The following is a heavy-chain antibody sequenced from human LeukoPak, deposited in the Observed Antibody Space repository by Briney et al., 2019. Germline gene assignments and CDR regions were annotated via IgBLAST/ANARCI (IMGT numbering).Heavy chain of an antibody. V-gene: IGHV3-23*01. CDR2: ISGSGGNT. Sequence: GGSLRLSCAVSGFTVSSDSMSWVRQAPGKGLEWVSAISGSGGNTYYADSVKGRFTISRDNSKNTLYLQMNSLRAEDTAVYYCVPRKEWSCYMGVWNKGTTVTVSS. CDR3: VPRKEWSCYMGV. CDR1: GFTVSSDS. J-gene: IGHJ6*03. D-gene: IGHD3-3*01.